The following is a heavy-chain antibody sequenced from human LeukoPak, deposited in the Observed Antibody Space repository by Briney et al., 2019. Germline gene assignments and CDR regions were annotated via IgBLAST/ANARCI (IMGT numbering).Heavy chain of an antibody. D-gene: IGHD1-26*01. J-gene: IGHJ4*02. Sequence: SETLSLTCTVSGGSISSYYWSWIRQPPGKGLEWIGYIYYSGSTNYNPSLKSRVTISVDTSKNQFSLKLSSVTAADTAVYYCARAPSGSYKTYFDYWGQGTLVTVSS. CDR3: ARAPSGSYKTYFDY. CDR2: IYYSGST. CDR1: GGSISSYY. V-gene: IGHV4-59*01.